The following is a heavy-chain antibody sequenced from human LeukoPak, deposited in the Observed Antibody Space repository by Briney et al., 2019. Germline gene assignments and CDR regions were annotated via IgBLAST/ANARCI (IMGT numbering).Heavy chain of an antibody. CDR3: AKQTMIVVVYAEYFDY. CDR2: IYSGGST. J-gene: IGHJ4*02. Sequence: GGSLRLSCAASGFTVGSNYMSWVRQAPGKGLEWVSVIYSGGSTYYSDSGKGRFTISRDNSKNTLYLQMNSLRAEDTAVYYCAKQTMIVVVYAEYFDYWGQGTLVTVSS. CDR1: GFTVGSNY. V-gene: IGHV3-53*01. D-gene: IGHD3-22*01.